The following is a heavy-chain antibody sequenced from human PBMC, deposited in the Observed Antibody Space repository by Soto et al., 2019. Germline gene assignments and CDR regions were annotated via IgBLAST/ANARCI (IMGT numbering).Heavy chain of an antibody. CDR3: ARDRGIAVAGTMLNYYYGMDV. D-gene: IGHD6-19*01. V-gene: IGHV4-31*03. Sequence: SETLSLTCTVSGGSISSGGYYWSWIRQHPGKGLEWIGYIYYSGSTYYNPSLKSRVTISVDTSKNQFSLKLSSVTAADTAVYYCARDRGIAVAGTMLNYYYGMDVWGQGTTVTVSS. J-gene: IGHJ6*02. CDR1: GGSISSGGYY. CDR2: IYYSGST.